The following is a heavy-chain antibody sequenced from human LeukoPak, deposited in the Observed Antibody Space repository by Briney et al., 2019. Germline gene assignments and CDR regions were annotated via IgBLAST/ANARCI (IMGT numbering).Heavy chain of an antibody. Sequence: GGSLRLSCAASGVIFSSYTMNWVRQAPGQGLEWVSSFSSSGNYIYYTDSVKGRFTISRDNAKNSLYLQMNSLRAEDTAVYYCARDLSGSYHTPFGYWGQGTLVTVSS. D-gene: IGHD1-26*01. V-gene: IGHV3-21*01. CDR3: ARDLSGSYHTPFGY. CDR1: GVIFSSYT. J-gene: IGHJ4*02. CDR2: FSSSGNYI.